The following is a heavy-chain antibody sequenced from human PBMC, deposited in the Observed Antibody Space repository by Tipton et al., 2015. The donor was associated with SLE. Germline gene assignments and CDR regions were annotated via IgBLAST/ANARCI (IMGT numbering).Heavy chain of an antibody. V-gene: IGHV5-51*03. CDR1: AFNFSSSW. D-gene: IGHD5-18*01. J-gene: IGHJ4*02. CDR2: IYPGDSDT. CDR3: ASSAAMGYFDY. Sequence: QLVQSGAEVKKPGESLKVSCQGSAFNFSSSWIGWVRQMPGKGLEWMGLIYPGDSDTRYSPSFQGQITISADKSISTAYLQWSSLKASDTAIYYCASSAAMGYFDYWGLGTQVTVSS.